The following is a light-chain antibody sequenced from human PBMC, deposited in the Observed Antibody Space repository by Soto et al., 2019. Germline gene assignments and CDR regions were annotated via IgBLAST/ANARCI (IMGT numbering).Light chain of an antibody. CDR1: QSVLYNFNNKNY. V-gene: IGKV4-1*01. CDR2: WAS. J-gene: IGKJ1*01. CDR3: QHYYSDPPWT. Sequence: DIMMTQSPDSLAVSLGERATINCRSSQSVLYNFNNKNYLGWYQQKPGQAPKLLIYWASTRESGVPDRFSGSGSGTDFTLTISSLQAEDVAVYYCQHYYSDPPWTFGQGTKVEIK.